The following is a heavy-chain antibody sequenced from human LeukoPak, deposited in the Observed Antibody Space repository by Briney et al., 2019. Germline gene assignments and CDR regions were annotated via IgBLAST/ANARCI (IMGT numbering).Heavy chain of an antibody. CDR2: INSRSTDI. CDR1: RFTLSEYY. CDR3: ARDRYGLFDH. V-gene: IGHV3-11*01. D-gene: IGHD3-16*02. J-gene: IGHJ4*02. Sequence: GGSLRLSCAASRFTLSEYYMSWIRQVPGKGPEWVSSINSRSTDIQYIDSVKGRFTISRDNAKNSLYLQMNGLRVDDTAIYYCARDRYGLFDHWGQGSLITVSS.